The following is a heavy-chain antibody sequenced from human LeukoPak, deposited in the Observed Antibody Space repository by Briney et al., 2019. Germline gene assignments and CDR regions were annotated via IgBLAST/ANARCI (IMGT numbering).Heavy chain of an antibody. Sequence: GGSLRLSCAASGFTFSNYAMSWVRQAPGKGLEWVSRISGYGGDTDFADSVKGRFALSRDNSKNTLYLQMNSLKGDDTAVYYCAKDSAFYYIDVWGKGTTVIISS. V-gene: IGHV3-23*01. D-gene: IGHD3-10*01. CDR2: ISGYGGDT. CDR1: GFTFSNYA. J-gene: IGHJ6*03. CDR3: AKDSAFYYIDV.